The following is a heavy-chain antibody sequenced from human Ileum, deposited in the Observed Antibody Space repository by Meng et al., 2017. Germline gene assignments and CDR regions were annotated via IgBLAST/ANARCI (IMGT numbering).Heavy chain of an antibody. D-gene: IGHD3-22*01. J-gene: IGHJ4*02. Sequence: VQLQESGPGLVRPSETRALPCTISGGSVNTGSYYWSWIRQPPGKGLEWIGYMYFSGSTKYNASLKSRVSISVDTSKKQFSLNLTSVTAADTAVYYCARGHYDKYFDSWGQGTLVTVSS. CDR1: GGSVNTGSYY. CDR2: MYFSGST. CDR3: ARGHYDKYFDS. V-gene: IGHV4-61*01.